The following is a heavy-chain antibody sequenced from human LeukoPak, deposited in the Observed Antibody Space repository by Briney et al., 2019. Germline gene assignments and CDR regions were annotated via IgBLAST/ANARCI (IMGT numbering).Heavy chain of an antibody. CDR1: GVTFSSYS. Sequence: GASVKVSCKASGVTFSSYSITWVRQAPGQGLEWMGRIIPILGIASYAQKFQGRVTITADKSTSTAYMELSSLRSEDTAVYYCSTEDKYCSGANCGKYWGQGTLVTVSS. V-gene: IGHV1-69*02. D-gene: IGHD2-15*01. J-gene: IGHJ4*02. CDR2: IIPILGIA. CDR3: STEDKYCSGANCGKY.